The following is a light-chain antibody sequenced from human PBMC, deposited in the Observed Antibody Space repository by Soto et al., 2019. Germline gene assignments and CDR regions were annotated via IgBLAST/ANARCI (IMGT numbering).Light chain of an antibody. V-gene: IGLV1-40*01. J-gene: IGLJ1*01. CDR3: HSYAGSQTAPF. CDR1: SCNIGAYYE. CDR2: RDN. Sequence: QSVLTQPPSVSGAPGQPVTISCTGSSCNIGAYYEVPWYQQLPGTAPKLLIYRDNYRPSGVPDRFSGSRSATSASLTFAGLQTEDEADYYCHSYAGSQTAPFFGTGTKVTVL.